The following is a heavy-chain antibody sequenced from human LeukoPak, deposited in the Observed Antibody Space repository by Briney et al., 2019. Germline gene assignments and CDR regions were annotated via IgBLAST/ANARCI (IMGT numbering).Heavy chain of an antibody. J-gene: IGHJ3*02. D-gene: IGHD3-22*01. Sequence: SESLSLTCTVSGGSTSSYSWNWIRQPAGKRLEWIGYIYYSGTTSYNPTLKSRATISVDTSKNQFSRNLSSVTAADMTVYYCARYLIYYDSSGYHNDAVDIWGQGTMVTVSS. CDR2: IYYSGTT. CDR3: ARYLIYYDSSGYHNDAVDI. CDR1: GGSTSSYS. V-gene: IGHV4-59*01.